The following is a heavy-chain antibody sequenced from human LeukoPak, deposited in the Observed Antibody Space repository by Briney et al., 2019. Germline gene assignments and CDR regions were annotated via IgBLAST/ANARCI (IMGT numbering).Heavy chain of an antibody. CDR1: GGSLSSYY. D-gene: IGHD6-13*01. CDR2: IYYSGST. CDR3: ARHQIRGSSWTPFDY. Sequence: PSETLSLTCTVSGGSLSSYYWSWIRQPPGKGLEWIGYIYYSGSTNYNPSLKSRVTISVDTSKNQFSLKLSSVTAADTAVYYCARHQIRGSSWTPFDYWGQGTLVTVSS. V-gene: IGHV4-59*08. J-gene: IGHJ4*02.